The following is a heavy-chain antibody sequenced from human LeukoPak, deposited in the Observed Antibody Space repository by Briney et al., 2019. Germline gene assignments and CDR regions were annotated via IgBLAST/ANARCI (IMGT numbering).Heavy chain of an antibody. V-gene: IGHV3-23*01. J-gene: IGHJ4*02. CDR2: ISGSGGST. CDR3: AKDSTTVTTPFDY. Sequence: GGSLRLYCAASGFTFSSYTMSWVRQAPGKGLEWVSAISGSGGSTYYADSVEGRFTISRDNSKNTLYLQMNSLRAEDTAVYYCAKDSTTVTTPFDYWGQGTLVTVSS. D-gene: IGHD4-17*01. CDR1: GFTFSSYT.